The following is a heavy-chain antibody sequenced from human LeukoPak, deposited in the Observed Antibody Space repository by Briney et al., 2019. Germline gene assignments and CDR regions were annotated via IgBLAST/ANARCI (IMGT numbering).Heavy chain of an antibody. D-gene: IGHD3-22*01. J-gene: IGHJ4*02. CDR1: GGPISSYY. CDR3: AGCLTGYYDSSGYPVYFADY. Sequence: SETLSLTCTVSGGPISSYYWSWIRQPPGKGLECIGYIYYSGSTNYNPSLKSRVTISVDTSKNQFSLKLSSVTAADTAVYYCAGCLTGYYDSSGYPVYFADYWGQGTLVTVSS. V-gene: IGHV4-59*01. CDR2: IYYSGST.